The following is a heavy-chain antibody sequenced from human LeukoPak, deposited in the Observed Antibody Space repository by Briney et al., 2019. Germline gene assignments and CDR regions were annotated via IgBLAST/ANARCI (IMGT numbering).Heavy chain of an antibody. J-gene: IGHJ3*02. CDR1: GFTFSSYT. V-gene: IGHV3-21*01. Sequence: PGGSLRLSCAASGFTFSSYTMNWVRQAPGKGLEWVSSISTSSSYIYYADSVKGRFTISRDNAKNSLYLQMNGLRAEDTAVYYCARGQVTAVTGLASFDIWGQGTMVTVSS. CDR2: ISTSSSYI. D-gene: IGHD4-17*01. CDR3: ARGQVTAVTGLASFDI.